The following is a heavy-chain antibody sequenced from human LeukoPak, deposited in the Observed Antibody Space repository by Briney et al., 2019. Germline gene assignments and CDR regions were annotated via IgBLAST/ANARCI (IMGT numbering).Heavy chain of an antibody. CDR2: ISSSGTYK. V-gene: IGHV3-21*01. Sequence: GGSLRLSCAVSGFTFSSYSMSWVRQAPGKGLEWVSSISSSGTYKYYADSVKGRFTISRDNAKNSLYLQMNSLRAEDTAVYYCAKGKDSVAGATNDYWGQGTLVTVTS. J-gene: IGHJ4*02. D-gene: IGHD6-19*01. CDR1: GFTFSSYS. CDR3: AKGKDSVAGATNDY.